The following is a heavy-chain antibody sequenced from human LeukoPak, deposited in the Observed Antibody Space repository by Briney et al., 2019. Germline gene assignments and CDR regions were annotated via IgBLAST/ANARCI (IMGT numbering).Heavy chain of an antibody. Sequence: GASVKVSCKASGYTFTSYDINWVRQATGQGLEWMGWMNPNSGNTGYAQKFQGRVTMTRNTSISTAYMELSSLRSEDTAVYYCARGPLYYYDSSGHFDYWGQGTLVTVSS. CDR3: ARGPLYYYDSSGHFDY. D-gene: IGHD3-22*01. CDR2: MNPNSGNT. J-gene: IGHJ4*02. CDR1: GYTFTSYD. V-gene: IGHV1-8*01.